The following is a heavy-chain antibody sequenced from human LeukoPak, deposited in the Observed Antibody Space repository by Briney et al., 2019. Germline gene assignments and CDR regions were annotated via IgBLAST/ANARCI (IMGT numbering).Heavy chain of an antibody. D-gene: IGHD4-17*01. CDR1: GYTFTGYY. J-gene: IGHJ6*02. CDR2: INPNSGGT. CDR3: AREDPTGYYYYGMDV. V-gene: IGHV1-2*06. Sequence: GASVRVSCKASGYTFTGYYMHWVRQAPGQGLEWMGRINPNSGGTNYAQKFQGRVTMTRDTPISTAYMELSRLRSDDTAVYYCAREDPTGYYYYGMDVWGQGTTVTVSS.